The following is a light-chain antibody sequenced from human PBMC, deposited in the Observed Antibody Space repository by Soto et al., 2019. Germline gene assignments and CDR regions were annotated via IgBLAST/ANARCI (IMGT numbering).Light chain of an antibody. CDR1: QSVSSSY. Sequence: EIVLTQSPGTLSLSPGERATLSCRASQSVSSSYLAWYQQKPGQAPRLLIYGASSRATGIPDRFSGSGCATNFTLTISRLEPEDVAVYYCQQYGSSPPYTFGQGTKLEIK. CDR3: QQYGSSPPYT. CDR2: GAS. V-gene: IGKV3-20*01. J-gene: IGKJ2*01.